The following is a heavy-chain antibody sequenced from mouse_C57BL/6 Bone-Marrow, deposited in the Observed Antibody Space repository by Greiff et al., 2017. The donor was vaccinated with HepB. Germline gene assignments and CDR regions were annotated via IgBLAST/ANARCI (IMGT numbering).Heavy chain of an antibody. CDR1: GFTFSNYW. Sequence: EVKLMESGGGLVQPGGSMKLSCVASGFTFSNYWMNWVRQSPEKGLEWVAQIRLKSDNYATHYAESVKGRFTISRDDSKSSVYLQMNNLRAEDTGIYYCTRAAQALYAMDYWGQGTSVTVSS. CDR2: IRLKSDNYAT. CDR3: TRAAQALYAMDY. V-gene: IGHV6-3*01. J-gene: IGHJ4*01. D-gene: IGHD3-2*02.